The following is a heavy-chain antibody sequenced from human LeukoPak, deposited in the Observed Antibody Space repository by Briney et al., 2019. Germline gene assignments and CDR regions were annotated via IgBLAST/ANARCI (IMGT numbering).Heavy chain of an antibody. D-gene: IGHD5-24*01. V-gene: IGHV3-23*01. Sequence: GGSLRLSCAASGFTFSSYGMNWVRQAPGKGLEWVSSISGSGLNTYYADSVKGRFTISRDKSKNTLYLQMNGLRAEDTAVYYCARESRDGYKKDAFDFWGQGTMVTVSS. CDR1: GFTFSSYG. CDR2: ISGSGLNT. CDR3: ARESRDGYKKDAFDF. J-gene: IGHJ3*01.